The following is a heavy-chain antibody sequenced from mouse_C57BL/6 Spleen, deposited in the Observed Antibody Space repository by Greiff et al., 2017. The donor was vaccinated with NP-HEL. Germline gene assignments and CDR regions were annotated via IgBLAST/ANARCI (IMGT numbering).Heavy chain of an antibody. CDR3: ARSGLGDY. D-gene: IGHD4-1*01. V-gene: IGHV1-64*01. CDR2: IHPNSGST. J-gene: IGHJ2*01. CDR1: GYTFTSYW. Sequence: QVQLKESGAELVKPGASVKLSCKASGYTFTSYWMHWVKQRPGQGLEWIGMIHPNSGSTNYNEKFKSKATLTVDKSSSTAYMQLSSLTSEDSAVYYCARSGLGDYWGQGTTLTVSS.